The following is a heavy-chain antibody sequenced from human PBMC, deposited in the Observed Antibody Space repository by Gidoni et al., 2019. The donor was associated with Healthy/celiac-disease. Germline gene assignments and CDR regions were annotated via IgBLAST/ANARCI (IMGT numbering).Heavy chain of an antibody. D-gene: IGHD5-12*01. CDR3: ARVVAGRDY. CDR1: GGSISSSSYY. J-gene: IGHJ4*02. Sequence: QLQLQESGPGLVKPSDTLSLPCTVPGGSISSSSYYWGWIRQPPGKGLEWIGSIYYSGSTYYNPSLKSRVTISVDTSKNQFSLKLSSVTAADTAVYYCARVVAGRDYWGQGTLVTVSS. V-gene: IGHV4-39*01. CDR2: IYYSGST.